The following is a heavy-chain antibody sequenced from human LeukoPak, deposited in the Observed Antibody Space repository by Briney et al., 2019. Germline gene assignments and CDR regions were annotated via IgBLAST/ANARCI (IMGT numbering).Heavy chain of an antibody. CDR2: IYYSGST. CDR1: GGSISSYY. J-gene: IGHJ4*02. Sequence: SETLSLTCTVSGGSISSYYWSWIRQPPGKGLEWIGYIYYSGSTNYNPTLKSRVTISVDTSKNQFSLKLSSVTAADTAVYYCARRRYYGSGLDYWGQGTLVTVSS. D-gene: IGHD3-10*01. V-gene: IGHV4-59*08. CDR3: ARRRYYGSGLDY.